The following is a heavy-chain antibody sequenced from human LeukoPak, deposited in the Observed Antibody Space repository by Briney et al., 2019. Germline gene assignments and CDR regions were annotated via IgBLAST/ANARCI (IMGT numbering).Heavy chain of an antibody. CDR2: ISAYNGNT. V-gene: IGHV1-18*01. Sequence: ASVKVSCKASGYTFTSYGISWVRQAPGQGLEWMGWISAYNGNTNYAQKLQGRVTMTTDTSTSTAYMELRSLRSDDTAVYYCAKGGNSSSWYADYNWFDPWGQGTLVTVSS. CDR1: GYTFTSYG. CDR3: AKGGNSSSWYADYNWFDP. J-gene: IGHJ5*02. D-gene: IGHD6-13*01.